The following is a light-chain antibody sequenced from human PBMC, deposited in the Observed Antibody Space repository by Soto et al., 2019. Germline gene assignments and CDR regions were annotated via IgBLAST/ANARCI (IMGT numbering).Light chain of an antibody. CDR1: QSISSW. V-gene: IGKV1-5*03. Sequence: DIQMTQSPSTLSASLGDRVTITCRASQSISSWLAWYQQKPGQAPKLLIYKASTLQSGVPSRFSGSGSGTEFTLAISSLQPDDSATYYCQQYNDNWTFGQGTKV. J-gene: IGKJ1*01. CDR3: QQYNDNWT. CDR2: KAS.